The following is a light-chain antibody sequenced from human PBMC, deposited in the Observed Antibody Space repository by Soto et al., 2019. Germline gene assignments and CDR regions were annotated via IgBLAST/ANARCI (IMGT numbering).Light chain of an antibody. CDR1: QSVSSY. V-gene: IGKV3-11*01. Sequence: EIVLTQSPATLSLSPGERVTLSCRASQSVSSYLAWHQQKPGQAPRLLIYDASNMATGIPARFSGSGSGTDFTLTISSLEPEDFAAYYCQQRSNWPRTFGQGTKLEIK. J-gene: IGKJ2*01. CDR3: QQRSNWPRT. CDR2: DAS.